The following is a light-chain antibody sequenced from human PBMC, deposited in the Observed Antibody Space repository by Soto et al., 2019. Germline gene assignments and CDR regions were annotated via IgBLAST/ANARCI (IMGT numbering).Light chain of an antibody. Sequence: QSVLTQPPSASGTPGQRVNTSCSGSSSNIGSNYVYWYRQFPGTAPKLLIQRNNQRPSGVPARFSGSKSGTSASLAISGLRSEDEADYYCGGWDDRLSGPVFGGGTKLTVL. CDR3: GGWDDRLSGPV. J-gene: IGLJ2*01. V-gene: IGLV1-47*01. CDR2: RNN. CDR1: SSNIGSNY.